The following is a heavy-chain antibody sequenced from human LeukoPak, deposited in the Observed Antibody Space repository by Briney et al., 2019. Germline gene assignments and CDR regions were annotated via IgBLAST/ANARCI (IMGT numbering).Heavy chain of an antibody. D-gene: IGHD6-19*01. V-gene: IGHV3-11*05. J-gene: IGHJ3*02. CDR2: ITSSSTYV. Sequence: GGSLRLSCAASGFTFSDYYMSWIRQAPGKGLEWVSLITSSSTYVEPADSVKGRFTISRDNAKNSLSLQMNSLRADDTAVYYCARDFGWGGALDIWGQGTMVTVSS. CDR3: ARDFGWGGALDI. CDR1: GFTFSDYY.